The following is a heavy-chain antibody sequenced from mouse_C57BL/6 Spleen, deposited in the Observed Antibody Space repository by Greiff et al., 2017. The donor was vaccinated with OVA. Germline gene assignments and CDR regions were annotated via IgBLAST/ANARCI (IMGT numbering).Heavy chain of an antibody. Sequence: QVQLQQSGPELVKPGASVKISCKASGYAFSSSWMNWVKQRPGKGLEWIGRIYPGDGDTNYNGKFKGKATLTADKSSSTAYMQLSSLTSEDSAVYFCARVITTASPYFDYWGKGTTLTVSS. D-gene: IGHD1-2*01. CDR3: ARVITTASPYFDY. CDR2: IYPGDGDT. CDR1: GYAFSSSW. V-gene: IGHV1-82*01. J-gene: IGHJ2*01.